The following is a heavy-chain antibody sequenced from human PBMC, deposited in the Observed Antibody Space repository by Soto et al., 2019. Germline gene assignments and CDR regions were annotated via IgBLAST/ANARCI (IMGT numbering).Heavy chain of an antibody. V-gene: IGHV4-4*02. CDR3: VGAGGLSGSYYRPFDY. CDR2: IYHSGST. D-gene: IGHD1-26*01. CDR1: GGSISSGNW. Sequence: QVQLQESGPGLVKPSGTLSLTCAVSGGSISSGNWWWWVRRQPAKGLEGFGEIYHSGSTNYNPSLKTRVTISVDKSKSQFSLKLSSVTAAGTAVYYGVGAGGLSGSYYRPFDYWGQGTLVTVSS. J-gene: IGHJ4*02.